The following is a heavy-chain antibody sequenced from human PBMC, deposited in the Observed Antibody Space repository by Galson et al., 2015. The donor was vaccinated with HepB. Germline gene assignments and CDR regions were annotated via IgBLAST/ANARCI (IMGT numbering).Heavy chain of an antibody. CDR1: GFTFRSYG. Sequence: SLRLSCAASGFTFRSYGMYWVRQAPGKGLEWVTYISYDGTGKYSADYVKGRFTISRDNSKNTLYLQMDSLTAEDTAIFYCGKDAGDNAGALDLWGQGTLVTVSS. V-gene: IGHV3-30*18. CDR2: ISYDGTGK. J-gene: IGHJ3*01. CDR3: GKDAGDNAGALDL. D-gene: IGHD1-1*01.